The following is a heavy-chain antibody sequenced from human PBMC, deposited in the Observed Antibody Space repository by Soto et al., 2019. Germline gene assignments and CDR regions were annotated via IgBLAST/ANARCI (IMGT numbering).Heavy chain of an antibody. CDR3: AKGSRTSRPYYFDY. D-gene: IGHD2-8*01. Sequence: EVQLLESGGGLVQPGGSLRLSCTASGFTFNTYAMIWVRQAPGKGLEWVSAITGRGDSTYYADSVKGRFTISRDNSKNTLSLQMNSLRGDDTAVYYCAKGSRTSRPYYFDYWGQGTLVTVSS. CDR2: ITGRGDST. CDR1: GFTFNTYA. J-gene: IGHJ4*02. V-gene: IGHV3-23*01.